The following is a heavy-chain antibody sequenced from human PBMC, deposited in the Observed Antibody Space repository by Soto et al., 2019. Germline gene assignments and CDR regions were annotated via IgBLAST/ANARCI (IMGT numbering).Heavy chain of an antibody. Sequence: HPGGSLRLSCAASGFTFSSYDMHWVRQATGKGLEWVSAIGTAGDTYYPGSVKGRFTISRENAKNSLYLQMNSLRAEDTAVYYCARKPIAVAIAPNYYYGMDVWGQGTTVTVSS. V-gene: IGHV3-13*01. J-gene: IGHJ6*02. CDR2: IGTAGDT. CDR1: GFTFSSYD. CDR3: ARKPIAVAIAPNYYYGMDV. D-gene: IGHD6-19*01.